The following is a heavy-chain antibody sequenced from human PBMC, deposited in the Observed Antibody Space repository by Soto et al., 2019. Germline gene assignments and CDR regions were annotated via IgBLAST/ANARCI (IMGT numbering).Heavy chain of an antibody. D-gene: IGHD2-2*01. V-gene: IGHV1-8*01. Sequence: QVQLVQSGAEVKKPGASVKVSCKASGYTFTSYDINWVRQATGQGLEWMGWMNPNSGNTGYAQKFQGRVTMTRNTSISTAYMELSSLRSEDTAVYYCVRADGTYQLLSHGYYYGMDVWGQGTTVTVSS. CDR2: MNPNSGNT. CDR3: VRADGTYQLLSHGYYYGMDV. CDR1: GYTFTSYD. J-gene: IGHJ6*02.